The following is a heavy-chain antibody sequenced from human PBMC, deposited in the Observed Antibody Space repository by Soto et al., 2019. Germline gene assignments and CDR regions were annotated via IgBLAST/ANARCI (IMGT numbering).Heavy chain of an antibody. Sequence: PGGSLRLSCAASGLTFRSYGMSWVRQAPGKGLEWVAVLWPDGSHETYADSVKGRFTISRDNSKNTVFLQMNSLRAEDTAVYYCARSTLEWLLEFDFWGQGTQVTVSS. CDR1: GLTFRSYG. CDR2: LWPDGSHE. CDR3: ARSTLEWLLEFDF. J-gene: IGHJ4*02. D-gene: IGHD3-3*01. V-gene: IGHV3-33*01.